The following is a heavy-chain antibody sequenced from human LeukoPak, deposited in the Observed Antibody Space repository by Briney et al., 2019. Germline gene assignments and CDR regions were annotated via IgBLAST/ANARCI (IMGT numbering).Heavy chain of an antibody. CDR2: VSGSGGST. D-gene: IGHD3-16*01. CDR1: GFTFSSYA. J-gene: IGHJ4*02. V-gene: IGHV3-23*01. CDR3: ARTDVYDYGDY. Sequence: GGSLRLSCAASGFTFSSYAMSWVRQAPGKGLEWVSAVSGSGGSTYYADSVKGRFTISRDNSKNTLYLQMNSLRAEDTAVYYCARTDVYDYGDYWGQGTLVTVSS.